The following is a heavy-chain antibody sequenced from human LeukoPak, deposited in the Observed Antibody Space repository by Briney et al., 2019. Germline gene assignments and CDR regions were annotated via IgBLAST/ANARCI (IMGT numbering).Heavy chain of an antibody. CDR1: GGSISSSSYY. J-gene: IGHJ6*03. V-gene: IGHV4-39*01. D-gene: IGHD2-15*01. CDR3: ASVYCSGGSCYAYYYYYYYMDV. CDR2: IYYSGST. Sequence: SETLSLTCTVSGGSISSSSYYWGWIRQPPGKGLEWIGSIYYSGSTYYNPSLKSRVTISVDTSKNQFSLKLGSVTAADTAVYYCASVYCSGGSCYAYYYYYYYMDVWGKGTTVTVSS.